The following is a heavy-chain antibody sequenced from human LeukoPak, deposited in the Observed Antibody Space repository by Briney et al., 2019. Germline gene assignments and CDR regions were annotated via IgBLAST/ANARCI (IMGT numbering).Heavy chain of an antibody. CDR3: ARGGRGIWVQSYFYY. V-gene: IGHV3-30*04. CDR1: GFTFSDYT. J-gene: IGHJ4*02. Sequence: GGSLRLSCAASGFTFSDYTIQWVRQAPGKGLEWVALISYDGTNQYYADSMEGRLSISRDNSKNTVYLQLDSLTTDDTAVYYCARGGRGIWVQSYFYYWGQGTLVTVSS. D-gene: IGHD5-18*01. CDR2: ISYDGTNQ.